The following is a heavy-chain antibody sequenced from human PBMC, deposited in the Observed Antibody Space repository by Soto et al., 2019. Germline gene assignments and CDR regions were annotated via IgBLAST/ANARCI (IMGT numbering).Heavy chain of an antibody. V-gene: IGHV1-69*06. J-gene: IGHJ5*02. Sequence: SVKVSCKPSGGTFSSYAISWVRQAPGQGLEWMGGIIPIFGTANFAQKFQGRVTITADKSTSTAYMELSSLRSEDTAVYYCSRVIEVLTGPHGWFDPRGQGTLVTVST. CDR2: IIPIFGTA. CDR1: GGTFSSYA. CDR3: SRVIEVLTGPHGWFDP. D-gene: IGHD2-21*02.